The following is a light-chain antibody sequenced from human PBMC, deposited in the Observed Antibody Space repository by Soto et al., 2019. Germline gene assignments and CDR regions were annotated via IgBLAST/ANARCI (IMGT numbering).Light chain of an antibody. CDR2: YDS. J-gene: IGLJ2*01. CDR1: NIGSKS. V-gene: IGLV3-21*04. Sequence: SYELTQPPSVSVAPENTARITCGGNNIGSKSVHWYQQKPGQAPVVVIYYDSDRPSGIPERFSGSNSGNTATLTITRVEAGDEADYYCQLWDGSSDHVVFGGGTKLTVL. CDR3: QLWDGSSDHVV.